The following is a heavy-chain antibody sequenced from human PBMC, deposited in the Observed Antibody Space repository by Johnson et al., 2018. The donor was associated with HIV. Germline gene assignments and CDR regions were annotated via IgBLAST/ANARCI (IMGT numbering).Heavy chain of an antibody. D-gene: IGHD1-26*01. CDR1: GFTFSSYG. V-gene: IGHV3-30*03. Sequence: QVQLVESGGGVVQPGRSLRLSCAASGFTFSSYGMHWVRQAPGKGLEWVAVMSYDGRRKYYADSVKGRFTISRDNSKSTLYLQMNALRLEDTALYYCAREGSGSPDGFDIWGQGTMVTVSS. CDR3: AREGSGSPDGFDI. J-gene: IGHJ3*02. CDR2: MSYDGRRK.